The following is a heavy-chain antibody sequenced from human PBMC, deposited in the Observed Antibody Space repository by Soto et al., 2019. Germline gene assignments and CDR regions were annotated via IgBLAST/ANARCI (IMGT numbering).Heavy chain of an antibody. CDR3: ARDFWSGYNYYGMDV. D-gene: IGHD3-3*01. Sequence: SETLSLTCTVSGGSISSYYWSWIRQPPGNGLEWIGYIYYSGSTNYNPSLKSRVTTSVDTSKNQFSLKLSSVTAADTAVYYCARDFWSGYNYYGMDVWGQGTTVTVSS. CDR2: IYYSGST. CDR1: GGSISSYY. V-gene: IGHV4-59*01. J-gene: IGHJ6*02.